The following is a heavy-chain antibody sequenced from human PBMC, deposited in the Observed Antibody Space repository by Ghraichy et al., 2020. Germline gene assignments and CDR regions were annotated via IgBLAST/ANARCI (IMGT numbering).Heavy chain of an antibody. V-gene: IGHV3-7*03. J-gene: IGHJ4*02. CDR1: GFTFSDYW. CDR3: ASGKGWTIDY. CDR2: IKQDGSEK. Sequence: ESLNISCAASGFTFSDYWMNLVRQAPGKGLEWVAIIKQDGSEKHYVDSVKGRFTISRDNAKNSLFLQMNRLRAEDTAVYSCASGKGWTIDYWGQGTLVTVSS. D-gene: IGHD3/OR15-3a*01.